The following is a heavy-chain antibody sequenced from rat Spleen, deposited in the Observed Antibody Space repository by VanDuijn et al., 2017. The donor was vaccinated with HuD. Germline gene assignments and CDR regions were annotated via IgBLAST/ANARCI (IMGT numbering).Heavy chain of an antibody. CDR1: GFSLTSYG. CDR3: ARWKYTTDWFAF. CDR2: ISSGGNT. Sequence: QVQLKESGPGLVQPSQTLSLTCTVSGFSLTSYGVSWVRQPPGKGLDWIAAISSGGNTYHNSLLRSRLTISRDTSKSQVFLKMNGLQTDDTAMYFCARWKYTTDWFAFWGQGSLVTVSS. V-gene: IGHV2S8*01. D-gene: IGHD1-6*01. J-gene: IGHJ3*01.